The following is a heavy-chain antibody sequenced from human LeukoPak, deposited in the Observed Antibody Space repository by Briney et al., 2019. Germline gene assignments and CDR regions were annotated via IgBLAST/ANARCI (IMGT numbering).Heavy chain of an antibody. CDR2: IYPGDSDA. V-gene: IGHV5-51*01. J-gene: IGHJ3*02. CDR1: GYSFTNYW. CDR3: ARQYSSSWYDAFDI. Sequence: GESLKISCKGSGYSFTNYWIGWVRQMPGKGLKWMGIIYPGDSDARYSPSFQGQVTISADKSISTAYLQWSSLKASDTAMYYCARQYSSSWYDAFDIWGQGTMVTVSS. D-gene: IGHD6-13*01.